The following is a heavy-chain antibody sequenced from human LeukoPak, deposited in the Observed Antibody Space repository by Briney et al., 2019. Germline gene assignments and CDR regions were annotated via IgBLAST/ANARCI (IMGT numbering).Heavy chain of an antibody. CDR3: AGHSFDTVDAFDV. CDR1: GYSFTSYW. V-gene: IGHV5-51*01. J-gene: IGHJ3*01. Sequence: GESLKISCKGSGYSFTSYWIGWVRQMPEKGLEWMGIIYPGDYDTRYSPSFQGHVTISVDKSISTAYLQWRSLRASDTAMYFCAGHSFDTVDAFDVWGQGTIGTVSA. CDR2: IYPGDYDT. D-gene: IGHD2-2*02.